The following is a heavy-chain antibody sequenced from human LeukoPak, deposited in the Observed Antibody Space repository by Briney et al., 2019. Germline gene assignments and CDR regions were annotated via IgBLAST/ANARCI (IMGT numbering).Heavy chain of an antibody. J-gene: IGHJ4*02. D-gene: IGHD4-11*01. CDR2: ISGSGGST. CDR1: GFTFWSYA. V-gene: IGHV3-23*01. CDR3: ARGNSHSFDY. Sequence: GGSMRLACVTSGFTFWSYAISWVRQAPGKGLDWVAAISGSGGSTYYADSVKGRFTISRDNAKNTLYLQMNSLRAEDTAVYYCARGNSHSFDYWGKGALVTVSS.